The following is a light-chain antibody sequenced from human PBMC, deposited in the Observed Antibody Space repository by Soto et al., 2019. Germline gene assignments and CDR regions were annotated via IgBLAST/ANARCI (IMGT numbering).Light chain of an antibody. CDR3: QQYNNWPPFT. J-gene: IGKJ3*01. CDR2: GAS. Sequence: EIVMTQSPATLSVSPGERVTLSCRASQSVSRSLAWYQQKPCQAPRLLIYGASTRDTGIRATFSGSGSGTEFTLTISSLQSEDFAVYYCQQYNNWPPFTFGPGTKVDIK. CDR1: QSVSRS. V-gene: IGKV3-15*01.